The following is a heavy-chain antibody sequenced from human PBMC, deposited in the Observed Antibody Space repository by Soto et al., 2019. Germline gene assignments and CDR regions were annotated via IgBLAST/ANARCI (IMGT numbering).Heavy chain of an antibody. V-gene: IGHV3-48*01. D-gene: IGHD2-8*01. CDR3: ARDLLGYCTNGVCSDD. Sequence: GGSLRLSCAASGFTFSSYSMNWVRQAPGKGLEWVSYISSSSSTIYYADSVKGRFTISRDNAKNSLYLQMNSLRAEDTAVYYCARDLLGYCTNGVCSDDWGQGTLVTVSS. CDR1: GFTFSSYS. J-gene: IGHJ4*02. CDR2: ISSSSSTI.